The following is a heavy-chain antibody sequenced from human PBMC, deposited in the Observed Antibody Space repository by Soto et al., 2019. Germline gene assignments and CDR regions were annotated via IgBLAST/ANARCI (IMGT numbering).Heavy chain of an antibody. CDR3: ARDQLDLNDYDDYAFDI. D-gene: IGHD4-17*01. V-gene: IGHV4-59*01. CDR2: INYRGST. J-gene: IGHJ3*02. Sequence: QVQLQESGPGLVKPSETLSLTCTVSGGSISGYYWSWIRQPPGKGLEWIGYINYRGSTNYNHSLNIRVTISVTTIKTQFSLNLTSVTAAATAMYYCARDQLDLNDYDDYAFDIWGQGTMVTVSS. CDR1: GGSISGYY.